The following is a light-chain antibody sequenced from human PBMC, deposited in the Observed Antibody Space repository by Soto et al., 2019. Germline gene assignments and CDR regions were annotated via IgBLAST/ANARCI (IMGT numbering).Light chain of an antibody. CDR3: MQGTYWPRLT. Sequence: DVVMTQSPLSLPVTLGQPASISCRSSQSLVYSDGNTYLNWFHQRPGQSPRRLIYKVSNRDSGVPDKFSGSGSGTDFTLKISRVEAEDVGVYYGMQGTYWPRLTFGGGTEVEIK. CDR2: KVS. J-gene: IGKJ4*01. CDR1: QSLVYSDGNTY. V-gene: IGKV2-30*01.